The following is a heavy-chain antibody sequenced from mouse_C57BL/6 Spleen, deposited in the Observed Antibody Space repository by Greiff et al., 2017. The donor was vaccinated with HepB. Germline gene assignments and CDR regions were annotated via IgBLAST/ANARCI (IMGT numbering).Heavy chain of an antibody. J-gene: IGHJ4*01. D-gene: IGHD1-1*01. Sequence: QVHVKQPGTELVKPGASVKLSCKASGYTFTSYWMHWVKQRPGQGLEWIGNINPSNGGTNYNEKFKSKATLTVDKSSSTAYMQLSSLTSEDSAVYYCARGYYGSGYAMDYWGQGTSVTVSS. CDR2: INPSNGGT. V-gene: IGHV1-53*01. CDR1: GYTFTSYW. CDR3: ARGYYGSGYAMDY.